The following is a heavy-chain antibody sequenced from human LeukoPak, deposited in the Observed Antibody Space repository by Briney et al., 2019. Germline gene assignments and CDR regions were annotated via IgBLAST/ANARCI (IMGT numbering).Heavy chain of an antibody. J-gene: IGHJ5*02. V-gene: IGHV3-30-3*01. Sequence: PGGSLRLSCAASGFTFSSYAMHWVRQAPGKGLEWVAVISYDGSNKYYADSVKGRFTISRDNSKNTLYLQMNSLRAEVTAVYYCARQINNWFDPWGQGTLVTVSS. CDR3: ARQINNWFDP. CDR1: GFTFSSYA. CDR2: ISYDGSNK.